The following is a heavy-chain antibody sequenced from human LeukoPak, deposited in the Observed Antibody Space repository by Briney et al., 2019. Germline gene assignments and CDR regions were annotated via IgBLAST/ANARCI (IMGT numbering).Heavy chain of an antibody. V-gene: IGHV3-21*01. D-gene: IGHD1-26*01. CDR1: GFTFSRYW. CDR3: ARDPSGSYGPFDY. J-gene: IGHJ4*02. CDR2: ISSSSSYI. Sequence: GGSLRLSCAASGFTFSRYWMHWVRQAPGKGLVWVSSISSSSSYIYYADSVKGRFTISRDNAKNSPYLQMNSLRAEDTAVYYCARDPSGSYGPFDYWGQGTLVTVSS.